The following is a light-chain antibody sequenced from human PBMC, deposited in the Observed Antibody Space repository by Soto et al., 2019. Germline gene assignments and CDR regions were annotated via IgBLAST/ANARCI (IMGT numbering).Light chain of an antibody. Sequence: QSVLTQPASVSGSPGQSITISCTVTSSDVGSYNLVSWYQQHPGKAPKLMIYEGSKRPSGVSNRFSGSKSGNTASLTIAGLQAEDEADYYCCSYAGSSTFAPYVLGTGTKLTVL. CDR2: EGS. J-gene: IGLJ1*01. V-gene: IGLV2-23*03. CDR3: CSYAGSSTFAPYV. CDR1: SSDVGSYNL.